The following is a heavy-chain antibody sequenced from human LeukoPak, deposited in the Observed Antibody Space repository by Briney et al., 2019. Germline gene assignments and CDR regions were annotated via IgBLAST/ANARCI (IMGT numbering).Heavy chain of an antibody. V-gene: IGHV4-39*01. D-gene: IGHD5-12*01. CDR1: GRSISISSYS. Sequence: PSETLFLTCTVSGRSISISSYSWGWIRQPPGKVLERIWSIYYGGSTYYNPSLKSRVTISVDTSKNQFSLKLRSVTAADTAVYYCARQDVATSHDAFDIWGQGTMVTVSS. CDR3: ARQDVATSHDAFDI. CDR2: IYYGGST. J-gene: IGHJ3*02.